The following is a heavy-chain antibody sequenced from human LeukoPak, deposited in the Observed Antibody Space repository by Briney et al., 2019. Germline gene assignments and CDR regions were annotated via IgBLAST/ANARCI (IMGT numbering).Heavy chain of an antibody. J-gene: IGHJ4*02. D-gene: IGHD3-22*01. CDR3: AKRPAKYYCDSSGYYHDY. V-gene: IGHV3-23*01. CDR2: ISGSGGST. Sequence: GGSLRLSCAASGFTFSSYAMSWVRQAPGKGLEWVSAISGSGGSTYYADSVKGRFTISRDNSKNTLYLQMNSLRAEDTAVYYCAKRPAKYYCDSSGYYHDYWGQGTLVTVSS. CDR1: GFTFSSYA.